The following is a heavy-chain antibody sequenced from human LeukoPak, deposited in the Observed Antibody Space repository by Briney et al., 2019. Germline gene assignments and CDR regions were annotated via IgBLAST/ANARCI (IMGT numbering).Heavy chain of an antibody. CDR3: ARLLKDIVVVSGETAEVYYGMDV. CDR2: IYYSGST. D-gene: IGHD2-2*01. V-gene: IGHV4-59*08. J-gene: IGHJ6*02. CDR1: GGSISSYY. Sequence: PSETLSLTCTVSGGSISSYYWSWIRQPPGKGLEWIGYIYYSGSTNYNPSLKSRVTISVDTSKNPFSLKLSSVTAADTAVYYCARLLKDIVVVSGETAEVYYGMDVWGQGTTVTVSS.